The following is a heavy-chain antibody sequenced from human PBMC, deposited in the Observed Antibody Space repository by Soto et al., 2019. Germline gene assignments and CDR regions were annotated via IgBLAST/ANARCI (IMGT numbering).Heavy chain of an antibody. V-gene: IGHV4-59*01. CDR3: ARAYCSSTSCYFDFDY. Sequence: PSETLSLTCTVSGGSISSYYWSWIRQPPGKGLEWIGDIYYSGSTNYNPSLKSRVTISVDTSKNQLSLKLSSVTAADTAVYYCARAYCSSTSCYFDFDYWGQGTLVTVSS. D-gene: IGHD2-2*01. CDR2: IYYSGST. J-gene: IGHJ4*02. CDR1: GGSISSYY.